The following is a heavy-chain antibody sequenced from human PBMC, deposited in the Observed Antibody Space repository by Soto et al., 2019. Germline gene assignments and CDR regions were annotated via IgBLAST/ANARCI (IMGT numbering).Heavy chain of an antibody. Sequence: PGGSLRHSCAASGFTCSSYSMNWVRQAPGKGLEWVSSISSSGSYIYYADSVKGRFTISRDNAKNSLYLQMNSLRAEDTAVYYCTIVPAANDAFDIWGQGTMVTVSS. V-gene: IGHV3-21*01. D-gene: IGHD2-2*01. CDR3: TIVPAANDAFDI. CDR2: ISSSGSYI. J-gene: IGHJ3*02. CDR1: GFTCSSYS.